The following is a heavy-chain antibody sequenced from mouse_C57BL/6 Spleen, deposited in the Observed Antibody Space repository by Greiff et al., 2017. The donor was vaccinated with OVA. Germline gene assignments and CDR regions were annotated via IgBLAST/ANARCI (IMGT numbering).Heavy chain of an antibody. CDR3: TRRPFTPDY. V-gene: IGHV1-15*01. Sequence: VQLQESGAELVRPGASVTLSCKASGYTFTDYEMHWVKQTPVHGLEWIGAIDPETGGTAYNQKFKGKAILTADKSSSTAYMELRSLTSEDSAVYYCTRRPFTPDYWGQGTTLTVSS. CDR2: IDPETGGT. J-gene: IGHJ2*01. CDR1: GYTFTDYE.